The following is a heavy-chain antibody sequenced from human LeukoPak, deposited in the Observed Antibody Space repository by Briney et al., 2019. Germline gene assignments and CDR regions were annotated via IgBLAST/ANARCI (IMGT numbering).Heavy chain of an antibody. Sequence: PSETLSLTCAVYGGSFSGYYWSWIRQPPGKGLEWIWEINHSGSTNYNPSLKSRVTISVDTSKNQFSLKLTSVTAGDTAVYYCARFNKRHIVLVPADLDVWGKGTTVTVSS. CDR1: GGSFSGYY. V-gene: IGHV4-34*01. D-gene: IGHD2-2*01. CDR3: ARFNKRHIVLVPADLDV. CDR2: INHSGST. J-gene: IGHJ6*04.